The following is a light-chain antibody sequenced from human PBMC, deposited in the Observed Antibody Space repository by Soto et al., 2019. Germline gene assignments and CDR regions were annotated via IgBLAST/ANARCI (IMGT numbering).Light chain of an antibody. CDR3: QQSYSTPWT. Sequence: DIQMTQSPSSLSASVGDRVTITCRASQSISSYLNWYQQKPGKAPKLLIYAASSLQSGVPSRFSGSESGTDFTLTISSLQPEDFATYYCQQSYSTPWTFRQGTKVEIK. V-gene: IGKV1-39*01. CDR1: QSISSY. J-gene: IGKJ1*01. CDR2: AAS.